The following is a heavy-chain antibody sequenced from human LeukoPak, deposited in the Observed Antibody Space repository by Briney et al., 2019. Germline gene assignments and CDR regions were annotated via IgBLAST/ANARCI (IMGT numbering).Heavy chain of an antibody. CDR1: GFTVSSYA. CDR3: ARQKQSHGNFDY. D-gene: IGHD1-26*01. J-gene: IGHJ4*02. Sequence: GSLRLSCAASGFTVSSYAMHWVRQPIGKGLEWVSALGIAGDTFYPGSVKGRFTISRENAKNSLYLQMNSLRAEDTAMYYCARQKQSHGNFDYWGQGTLVTVSS. CDR2: LGIAGDT. V-gene: IGHV3-13*01.